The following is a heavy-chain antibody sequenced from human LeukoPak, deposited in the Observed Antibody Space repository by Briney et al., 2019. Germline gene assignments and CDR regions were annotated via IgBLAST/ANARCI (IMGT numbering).Heavy chain of an antibody. D-gene: IGHD6-6*01. J-gene: IGHJ3*02. Sequence: GGSLRLSCEASGFTFTSYAMSWVRQAPGKGLEWVSAISGSGGSTYYAESVKGRVTISRDTSKSTLYLQMSSLRAEDTAVYYCAKLLGSSWTSGQFDAFDIWGQGTMVTVSS. CDR2: ISGSGGST. CDR1: GFTFTSYA. CDR3: AKLLGSSWTSGQFDAFDI. V-gene: IGHV3-23*01.